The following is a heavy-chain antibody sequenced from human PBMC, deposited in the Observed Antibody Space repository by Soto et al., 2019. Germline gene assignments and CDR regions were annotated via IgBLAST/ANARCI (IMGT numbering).Heavy chain of an antibody. CDR2: IGADGDT. J-gene: IGHJ6*02. CDR1: GFSFSSYD. CDR3: AKARLYYYYGMDV. Sequence: EVQLVESGGGLVQTGGSLRLSCEGSGFSFSSYDMHWVRQAAGKRLEWGAAIGADGDTYYSDSVKGRLTISRENTKNSLYLQMNSLSTGDTGVYHCAKARLYYYYGMDVWGQGTMVTVSS. V-gene: IGHV3-13*01.